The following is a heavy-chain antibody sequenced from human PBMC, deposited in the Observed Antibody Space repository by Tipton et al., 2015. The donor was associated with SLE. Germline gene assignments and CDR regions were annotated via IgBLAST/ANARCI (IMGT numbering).Heavy chain of an antibody. D-gene: IGHD3-16*01. CDR1: GYSITTYY. CDR3: AKVPVPGAYTPGGGWFDP. CDR2: VDPRSGNT. J-gene: IGHJ5*02. Sequence: QSGAEVKKPGDSVRISCKASGYSITTYYIHWVRQAPGQGLDWMGLVDPRSGNTFFAEKFQGRVTTTRDTSSSTVHMELSSLKSEDTAVYYCAKVPVPGAYTPGGGWFDPWGQGTPVTVSS. V-gene: IGHV1-46*01.